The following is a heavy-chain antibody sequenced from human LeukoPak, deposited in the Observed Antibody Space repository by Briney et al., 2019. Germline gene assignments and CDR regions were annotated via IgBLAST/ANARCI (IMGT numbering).Heavy chain of an antibody. CDR1: GGSISSYY. CDR3: ARFTAMDYYFDY. D-gene: IGHD5-18*01. V-gene: IGHV4-59*08. CDR2: IYYSGST. J-gene: IGHJ4*02. Sequence: SETLPLTCTVSGGSISSYYWSWIRQPPGKGLEWIGYIYYSGSTNYNPSLKSRVTISVDTSKNQFSLKLSSVTAADTAVYYCARFTAMDYYFDYWGQGTLVTVSS.